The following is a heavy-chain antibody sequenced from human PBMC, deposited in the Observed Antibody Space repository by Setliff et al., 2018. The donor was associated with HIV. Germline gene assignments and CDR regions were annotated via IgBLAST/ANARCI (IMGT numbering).Heavy chain of an antibody. CDR3: ARERKSGIAAAGTGRVFDY. CDR1: GGSISSYY. CDR2: IYYSGST. Sequence: SETLSLTCTVSGGSISSYYWSWIRQPPGKGLEWIGYIYYSGSTNYNPSLKSRVTISVDTSKNQFSLKLSSVTAADTAVYYCARERKSGIAAAGTGRVFDYWGQGTLVTVS. J-gene: IGHJ4*02. V-gene: IGHV4-59*01. D-gene: IGHD6-13*01.